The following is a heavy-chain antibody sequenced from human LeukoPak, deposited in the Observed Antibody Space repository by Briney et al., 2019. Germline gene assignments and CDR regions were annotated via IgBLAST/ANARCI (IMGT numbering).Heavy chain of an antibody. D-gene: IGHD6-13*01. CDR3: AEVEGGWTAAGPNFDY. V-gene: IGHV3-23*01. J-gene: IGHJ4*02. CDR1: GFTFSSYA. CDR2: ISGSGGST. Sequence: GGSLRLSCAASGFTFSSYAMTWVRQAPGKGLEWVSAISGSGGSTFYADSVKGRFTISRDNSKNTLFLRINSLRAQDTAVYYRAEVEGGWTAAGPNFDYLGQGTLVTVSS.